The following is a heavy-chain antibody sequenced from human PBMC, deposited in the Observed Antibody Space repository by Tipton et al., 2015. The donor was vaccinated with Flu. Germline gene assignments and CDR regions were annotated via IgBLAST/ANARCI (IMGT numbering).Heavy chain of an antibody. Sequence: TLSLTCIVSGGSISSGNFYWNWVRQPAGKLLEWIGRVYASGNTDYNPSLKSRVTISVDTSANNFSLKLSSVTAADTAVYYCARRGEVWGQGTRVTVSS. J-gene: IGHJ3*01. CDR3: ARRGEV. D-gene: IGHD3-10*01. V-gene: IGHV4-61*02. CDR2: VYASGNT. CDR1: GGSISSGNFY.